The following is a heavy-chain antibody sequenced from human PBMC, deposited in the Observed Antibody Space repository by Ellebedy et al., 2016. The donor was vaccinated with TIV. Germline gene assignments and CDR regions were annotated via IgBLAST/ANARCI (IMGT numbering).Heavy chain of an antibody. CDR2: INHSGST. CDR1: GGSFSGYY. D-gene: IGHD3-10*01. CDR3: ARWNGVTMVRGVAPNYYYYGMDV. Sequence: GSLRLSXAVYGGSFSGYYWSWIRQPPGKGLEWIGEINHSGSTNYNPSLKSRVTISVDTSKNQFSLKLSSVTAADTAVYYCARWNGVTMVRGVAPNYYYYGMDVWGQGTTVTVSS. J-gene: IGHJ6*02. V-gene: IGHV4-34*01.